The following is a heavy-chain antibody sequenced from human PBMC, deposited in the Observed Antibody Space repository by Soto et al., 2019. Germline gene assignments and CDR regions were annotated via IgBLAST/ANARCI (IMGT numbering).Heavy chain of an antibody. CDR3: AKGLDPQGHAFDI. J-gene: IGHJ3*02. D-gene: IGHD1-1*01. Sequence: EVQLLESGGGLVQPGGSLRLSCAASGFTFSSYAMSWVRQAPGKGLEWVSAISGSGGSTYYADSVKGRFTISRDNSKNTLYLQMNSLRAEDTAVYYFAKGLDPQGHAFDIWGQGTMVTVSS. CDR2: ISGSGGST. V-gene: IGHV3-23*01. CDR1: GFTFSSYA.